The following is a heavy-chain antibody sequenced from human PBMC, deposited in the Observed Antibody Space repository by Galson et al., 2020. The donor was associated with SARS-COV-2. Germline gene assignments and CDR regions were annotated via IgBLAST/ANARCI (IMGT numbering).Heavy chain of an antibody. V-gene: IGHV3-30*18. CDR3: AKGSGTYYYYSSGLT. J-gene: IGHJ4*02. CDR1: GFTFSSYG. D-gene: IGHD3-22*01. Sequence: GGSLRLSCAASGFTFSSYGMHWVRQDPGKGLEWVAVISYDGSNKYYADSVKGRFTISRDNSKNTLYLQMNSLRAEDTAVYYCAKGSGTYYYYSSGLTWGQGTLVTVSS. CDR2: ISYDGSNK.